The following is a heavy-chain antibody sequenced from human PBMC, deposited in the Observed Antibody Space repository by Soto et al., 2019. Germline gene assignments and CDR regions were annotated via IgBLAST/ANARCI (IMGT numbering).Heavy chain of an antibody. D-gene: IGHD2-21*02. CDR1: GASIRSTDYY. Sequence: QVQLQESGPELVKPSQTLSLTCTVSGASIRSTDYYWSWIRQAPGKGLEGSGYVYYTGSTYYNPSLMSRLTISVDTSKNQFSLKLTSVTAAETAVYYCVRTARQGAVAPHWFDRWGQGTQVTVSS. J-gene: IGHJ5*02. CDR2: VYYTGST. V-gene: IGHV4-30-4*01. CDR3: VRTARQGAVAPHWFDR.